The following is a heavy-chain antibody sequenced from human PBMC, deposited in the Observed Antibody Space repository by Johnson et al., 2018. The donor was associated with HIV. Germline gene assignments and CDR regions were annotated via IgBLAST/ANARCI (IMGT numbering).Heavy chain of an antibody. Sequence: QVQLVESGGGVVQPGRSLRVSCAASGFTFSDHAIHWVRQAPGKGLEWVAVISYDASNKYYGDSVKGRFPISRDNSKKKVFLQMNSLRHEDTAVYYCARTLRRYSSSWYSAFDIWGQGTMVTVSS. J-gene: IGHJ3*02. CDR1: GFTFSDHA. CDR2: ISYDASNK. CDR3: ARTLRRYSSSWYSAFDI. V-gene: IGHV3-30-3*01. D-gene: IGHD6-13*01.